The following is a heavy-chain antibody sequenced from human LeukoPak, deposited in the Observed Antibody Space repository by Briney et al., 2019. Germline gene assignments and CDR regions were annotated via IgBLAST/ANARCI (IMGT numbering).Heavy chain of an antibody. CDR2: IYYSGST. J-gene: IGHJ4*02. Sequence: SETLSLTCTVSGGAISSYYWSWIRQPPGKGLEWIGYIYYSGSTNYNPSLKSRVTISVDTSKNQFSLKLSSVTAADTAVYYCARIPRITRGYSFDYRGQGTLVTVSS. V-gene: IGHV4-59*01. D-gene: IGHD3-10*01. CDR3: ARIPRITRGYSFDY. CDR1: GGAISSYY.